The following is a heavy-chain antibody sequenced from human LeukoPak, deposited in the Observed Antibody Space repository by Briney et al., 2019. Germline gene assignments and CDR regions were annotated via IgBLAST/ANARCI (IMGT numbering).Heavy chain of an antibody. Sequence: SETLSLTCAVSDYSISSGNYWGWIRQPPGKGLEWIGSFYHSGSTHYSPSLKSPVTLAVDTSKNQFSLQLSSVTAAGTAVYYFARNDSSGYFDYWGQGTLVTVSS. CDR3: ARNDSSGYFDY. D-gene: IGHD3-22*01. J-gene: IGHJ4*02. V-gene: IGHV4-38-2*01. CDR2: FYHSGST. CDR1: DYSISSGNY.